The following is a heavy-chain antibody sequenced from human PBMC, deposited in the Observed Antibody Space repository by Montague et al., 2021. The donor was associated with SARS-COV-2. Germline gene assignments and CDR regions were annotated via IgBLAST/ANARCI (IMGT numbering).Heavy chain of an antibody. CDR1: GTSFNGYY. Sequence: SETLSLTCAVHGTSFNGYYWNWIRQPPGKGLERIGEINHGGSTKYSPSLKSRLTISADTSKNQFSLKLTSVAAADTAVYYCARLRDGVVPSPILGVGPYYSYYYMDVWGRGTTVTVSS. D-gene: IGHD3-10*01. V-gene: IGHV4-34*01. CDR3: ARLRDGVVPSPILGVGPYYSYYYMDV. CDR2: INHGGST. J-gene: IGHJ6*03.